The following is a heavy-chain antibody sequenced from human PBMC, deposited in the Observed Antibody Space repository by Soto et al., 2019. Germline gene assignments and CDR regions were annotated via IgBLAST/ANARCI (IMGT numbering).Heavy chain of an antibody. J-gene: IGHJ6*02. V-gene: IGHV5-10-1*01. CDR1: GYSFANYW. D-gene: IGHD2-15*01. CDR2: FSPTDSYT. CDR3: ARHPYIGGFDI. Sequence: GESLKISCKGSGYSFANYWISWGRQMPGKGLEWMGRFSPTDSYTDYNPSFQGHVTISGDKSISTSYVQWSSLKASDTAMYFCARHPYIGGFDIWGQGTTVTVSS.